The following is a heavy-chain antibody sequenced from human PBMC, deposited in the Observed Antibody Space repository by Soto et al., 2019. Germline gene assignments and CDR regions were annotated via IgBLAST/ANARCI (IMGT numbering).Heavy chain of an antibody. CDR1: GGSFSGYY. D-gene: IGHD3-3*01. Sequence: SETLSLTCAVYGGSFSGYYWSWIRQPPGKGLEWIGEINHSGSTNYNPSLKSRVTISVDTSKNQFSLKLSSVTAADTAVYYCARGGASTIFGVPQGWFDPWGQGTLVTVSS. J-gene: IGHJ5*02. CDR3: ARGGASTIFGVPQGWFDP. V-gene: IGHV4-34*01. CDR2: INHSGST.